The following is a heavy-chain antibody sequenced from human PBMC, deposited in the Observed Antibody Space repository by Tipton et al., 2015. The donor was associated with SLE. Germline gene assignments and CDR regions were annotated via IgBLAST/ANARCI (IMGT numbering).Heavy chain of an antibody. J-gene: IGHJ4*02. CDR3: ARGGVGGYDYFDY. CDR1: GDSISGYY. D-gene: IGHD5-12*01. V-gene: IGHV4-59*12. Sequence: TLSLTCTVSGDSISGYYWSWIRQPPGKGLEWIGYIYNSGSTSYNSSLKSRVTISEDTSKNQFSLKLTSVTAADTAVYYCARGGVGGYDYFDYWGQGTLVTVSS. CDR2: IYNSGST.